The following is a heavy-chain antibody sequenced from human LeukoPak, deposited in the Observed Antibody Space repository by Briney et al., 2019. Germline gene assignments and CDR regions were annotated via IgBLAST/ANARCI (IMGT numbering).Heavy chain of an antibody. V-gene: IGHV3-11*01. CDR3: ARDGCSSTSCYEYNWFDP. D-gene: IGHD2-2*01. J-gene: IGHJ5*02. CDR2: ISSSGSTI. Sequence: PGGSLRLSCAASGLTFSDYYMSWIRQAPGKGLEWVSYISSSGSTIYYADSVKGRFTISRDNAKNSLYLQMNSLRAEDTAVYYCARDGCSSTSCYEYNWFDPWGQGTLVTVSS. CDR1: GLTFSDYY.